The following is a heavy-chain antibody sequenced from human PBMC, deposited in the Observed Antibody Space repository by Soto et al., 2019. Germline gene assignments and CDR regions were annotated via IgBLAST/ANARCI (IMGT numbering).Heavy chain of an antibody. V-gene: IGHV1-69*13. D-gene: IGHD3-3*01. CDR2: IIPIFGTA. CDR1: GGTFSSYA. Sequence: ASVKVYCKASGGTFSSYAISWVRQAPGQGLEWMGGIIPIFGTANYAQKFQGRVTITADESTSTAYMELSSLRSEDTAVYYCARGLWSGYRPNTMDVWGQGTTVTVSS. CDR3: ARGLWSGYRPNTMDV. J-gene: IGHJ6*02.